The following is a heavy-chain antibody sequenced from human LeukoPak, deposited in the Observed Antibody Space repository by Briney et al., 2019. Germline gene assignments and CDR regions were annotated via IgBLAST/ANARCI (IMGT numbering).Heavy chain of an antibody. J-gene: IGHJ4*02. CDR3: ARDKVGSGYDNFDY. CDR2: ISCSSSYT. Sequence: PGGSLRLSCAASGFTFSDYYMSWIRRAPGKGLEWVSYISCSSSYTNYADSVKGRFTISRDNAKNSLYLQMNSLRAEDTAVYYCARDKVGSGYDNFDYWGQGTLVTVSS. D-gene: IGHD5-12*01. CDR1: GFTFSDYY. V-gene: IGHV3-11*06.